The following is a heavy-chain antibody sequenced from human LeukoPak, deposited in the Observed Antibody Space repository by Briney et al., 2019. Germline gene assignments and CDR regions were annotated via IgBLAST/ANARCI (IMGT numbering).Heavy chain of an antibody. D-gene: IGHD3-22*01. CDR2: ISGSGGST. CDR1: GFTFSSYA. Sequence: SGGSLRLSCAASGFTFSSYAMSWVRQAPGKGLEWVSAISGSGGSTYYADSVKGRFTISRDNSKNTLYLQMNSLRAEDTAVYYCAKFPDRGYCDSSGPIGDDYYFDYWGQGTLVTVSS. V-gene: IGHV3-23*01. J-gene: IGHJ4*02. CDR3: AKFPDRGYCDSSGPIGDDYYFDY.